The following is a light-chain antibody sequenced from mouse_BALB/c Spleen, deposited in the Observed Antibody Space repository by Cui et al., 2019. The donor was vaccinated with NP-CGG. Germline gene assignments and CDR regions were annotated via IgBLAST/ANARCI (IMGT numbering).Light chain of an antibody. J-gene: IGLJ1*01. Sequence: QAVLTQESALTTSPGETVTLTCRSSTGAVTTSNYANWVQEKADHLFTGLIGGTNNRAPGVPARFSGSLIGDKAALTITGAQTEDEATYFCALWYSNHWVFGGGTKLTVL. CDR3: ALWYSNHWV. CDR1: TGAVTTSNY. V-gene: IGLV1*01. CDR2: GTN.